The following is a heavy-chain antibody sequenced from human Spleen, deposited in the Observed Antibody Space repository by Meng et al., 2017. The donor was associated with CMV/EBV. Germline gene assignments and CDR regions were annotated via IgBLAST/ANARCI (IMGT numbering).Heavy chain of an antibody. D-gene: IGHD3-3*01. CDR2: IYWDDDT. CDR3: AHKGFLEYYNWFDP. Sequence: LRVSVLTLVTPTQTLTLTCTFSWFSLSTSGVGVGWILQPPGKALCWLALIYWDDDTRYSPSLKSRLTITKDTSKNQVVLTMTNMDPVDTATYYCAHKGFLEYYNWFDPWGQGTLVTVSS. CDR1: WFSLSTSGVG. V-gene: IGHV2-5*02. J-gene: IGHJ5*02.